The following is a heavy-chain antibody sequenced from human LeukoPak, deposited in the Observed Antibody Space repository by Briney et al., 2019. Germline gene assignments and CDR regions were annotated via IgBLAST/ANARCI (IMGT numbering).Heavy chain of an antibody. CDR3: ARDTTYYDFWSGYPSWKFDY. V-gene: IGHV5-51*01. J-gene: IGHJ4*02. D-gene: IGHD3-3*01. Sequence: VESLKISCKGSGYSFTSYWIGWVRQMPGKGLEWMGIIYPGDSDTRYSPSFQGQVTISADKSISTAYLQWSSLKASDTAMYYCARDTTYYDFWSGYPSWKFDYWGQGTLVTVSS. CDR2: IYPGDSDT. CDR1: GYSFTSYW.